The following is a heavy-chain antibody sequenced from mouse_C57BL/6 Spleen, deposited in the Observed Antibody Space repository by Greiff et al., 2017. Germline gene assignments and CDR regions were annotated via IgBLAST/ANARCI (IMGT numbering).Heavy chain of an antibody. CDR2: ISYSGST. D-gene: IGHD2-3*01. J-gene: IGHJ3*01. V-gene: IGHV3-1*01. CDR1: GYSITSGYD. CDR3: ARFDGYYAWFAY. Sequence: EVQLQESGPGMVKPSQSLSLTCTVTGYSITSGYDWHWIRHFPGNKLEWMGYISYSGSTNYNPSIKSRISITHDTSKNHFFLKLNSVTTEDTATYYCARFDGYYAWFAYWGQGTLVTVSA.